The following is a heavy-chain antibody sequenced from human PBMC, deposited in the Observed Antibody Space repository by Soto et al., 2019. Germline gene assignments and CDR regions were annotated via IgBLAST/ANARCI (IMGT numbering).Heavy chain of an antibody. D-gene: IGHD3-10*01. J-gene: IGHJ6*02. V-gene: IGHV4-30-2*01. CDR1: GGSISSGGYS. CDR2: MYHSGST. Sequence: SETLSLTCAVSGGSISSGGYSWSWIRQPPGKGLEWIGYMYHSGSTYYNPSLKSRVTISIDRSKNQFSLKLSSVTAADTAVYYCARVGGDELLWFGELTYYYGMDVWGQGTTVT. CDR3: ARVGGDELLWFGELTYYYGMDV.